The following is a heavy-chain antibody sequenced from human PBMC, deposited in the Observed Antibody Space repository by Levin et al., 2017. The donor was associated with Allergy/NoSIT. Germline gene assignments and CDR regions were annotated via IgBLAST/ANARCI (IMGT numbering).Heavy chain of an antibody. V-gene: IGHV3-23*01. CDR3: AKRGGIFGVVIGEFDY. CDR2: ISGSGGST. Sequence: GGSLRLSCAASGFTFSSYAMSWVRQAPGKGLEWVSAISGSGGSTYYADSVKGRFTISRDNSKNTLYLQMNSLRAEDTAVYYCAKRGGIFGVVIGEFDYWGQGTLVTVSS. D-gene: IGHD3-3*01. J-gene: IGHJ4*02. CDR1: GFTFSSYA.